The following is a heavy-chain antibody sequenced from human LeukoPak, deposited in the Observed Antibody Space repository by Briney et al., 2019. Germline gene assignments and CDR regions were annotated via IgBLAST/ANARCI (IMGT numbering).Heavy chain of an antibody. J-gene: IGHJ4*02. CDR1: GGTFSSYA. Sequence: GASVKVSCKASGGTFSSYAISWVRQAPGQGLEWMGGIIPIFGTANYAQKSQGRVTITADESTSTAYMELSSLRSEDTAVYYCACQSRAYYDSSGYSRDYWGQGTLVTVSS. V-gene: IGHV1-69*13. D-gene: IGHD3-22*01. CDR3: ACQSRAYYDSSGYSRDY. CDR2: IIPIFGTA.